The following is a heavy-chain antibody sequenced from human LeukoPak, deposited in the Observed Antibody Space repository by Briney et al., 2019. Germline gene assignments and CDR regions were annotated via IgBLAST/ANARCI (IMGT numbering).Heavy chain of an antibody. V-gene: IGHV4-39*07. CDR1: GGSISSSYYY. J-gene: IGHJ6*02. CDR3: ARGRGGSGWQNYYYYGMDV. D-gene: IGHD6-19*01. Sequence: SETLSLTCTVSGGSISSSYYYWGWIRQPPGKGLEWIGEINHSGSTNYNPSLKSRVIISVDTSKNQFSLKLSSVTTADTAVYYCARGRGGSGWQNYYYYGMDVWGQGTTVTVSS. CDR2: INHSGST.